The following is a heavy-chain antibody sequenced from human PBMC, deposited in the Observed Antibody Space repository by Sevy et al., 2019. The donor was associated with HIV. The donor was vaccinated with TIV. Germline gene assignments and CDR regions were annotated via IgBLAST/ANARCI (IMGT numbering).Heavy chain of an antibody. CDR1: GYSFTGYY. CDR3: SRSVFGSGTYLNDY. CDR2: VNPNGGGT. Sequence: GPSVKVSCKASGYSFTGYYIHWVRQAPGQALEWMGWVNPNGGGTNYAQKFQGRVTMTRDTSISTAYMDLTRLRSDDTAVYYCSRSVFGSGTYLNDYWGQRTLVTVSS. D-gene: IGHD3-10*01. V-gene: IGHV1-2*02. J-gene: IGHJ4*02.